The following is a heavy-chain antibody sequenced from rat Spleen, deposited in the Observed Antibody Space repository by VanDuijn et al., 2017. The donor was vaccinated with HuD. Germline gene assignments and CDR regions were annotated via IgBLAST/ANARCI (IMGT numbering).Heavy chain of an antibody. CDR3: ARHGRILGFDY. V-gene: IGHV5-19*01. Sequence: EVQLVESGGGLVQPGRSLKLSCAASGFTLSNYGMHWIRQAPTRGLEWVASISPSGGITDYRDSVKGRFAISRDSAKSTLYLQMDSLGSEDTATYYCARHGRILGFDYWGPGTMVTVSS. CDR1: GFTLSNYG. CDR2: ISPSGGIT. J-gene: IGHJ1*01. D-gene: IGHD4-2*01.